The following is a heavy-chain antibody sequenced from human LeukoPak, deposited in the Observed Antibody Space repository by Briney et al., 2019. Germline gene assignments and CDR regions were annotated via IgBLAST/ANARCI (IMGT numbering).Heavy chain of an antibody. Sequence: ASVKVSCKASGYTFTSYYMHWVRQAPGQGLEWMGIINPSGGSTSYAQKFQGRVTMTRDMSTSTVYMELSSLRSEDTAIYYCATGSHVRVYDSSAYYGHYWGQGTLATVSS. CDR3: ATGSHVRVYDSSAYYGHY. CDR2: INPSGGST. CDR1: GYTFTSYY. V-gene: IGHV1-46*01. J-gene: IGHJ4*02. D-gene: IGHD3-22*01.